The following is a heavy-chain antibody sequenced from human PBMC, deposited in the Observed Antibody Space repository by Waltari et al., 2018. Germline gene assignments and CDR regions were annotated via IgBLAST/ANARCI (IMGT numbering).Heavy chain of an antibody. Sequence: EVQLVESGGGLVQPGGSLSLSCLASGFPLSGYWMHWVRQAPGKGLVWVSRVKYDGTETTYADSVKGRFTSSRDNARNTLYLQMNSLRAEDTAVYYCARSDYTDFWGLGTLVTVSS. CDR2: VKYDGTET. J-gene: IGHJ4*02. D-gene: IGHD3-16*01. V-gene: IGHV3-74*01. CDR1: GFPLSGYW. CDR3: ARSDYTDF.